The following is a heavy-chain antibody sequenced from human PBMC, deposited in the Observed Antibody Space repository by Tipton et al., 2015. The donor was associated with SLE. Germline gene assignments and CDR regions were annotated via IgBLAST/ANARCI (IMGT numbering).Heavy chain of an antibody. CDR3: TTTFYRDSCGSY. J-gene: IGHJ4*02. Sequence: SLRLSCAASGFTFSTTWMGWVRQAPGKGLEWVGRIKSETTGGTAEYAAPVNGRFTISRDDSKNTLYLQMNSLNIEDTAIYYCTTTFYRDSCGSYWGQGTLVTVSS. D-gene: IGHD3-22*01. CDR1: GFTFSTTW. CDR2: IKSETTGGTA. V-gene: IGHV3-15*01.